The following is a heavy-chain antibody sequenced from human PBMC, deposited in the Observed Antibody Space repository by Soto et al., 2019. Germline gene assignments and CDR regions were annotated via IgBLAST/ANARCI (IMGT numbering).Heavy chain of an antibody. V-gene: IGHV1-2*04. Sequence: QGLEWMGWINPNSGGTNYAQKFQGWVTMTRDTSISTAYMELSRLRSDDTAVYYCARVGYSSSWYVAFDIWGQGTMVTVSS. J-gene: IGHJ3*02. D-gene: IGHD6-13*01. CDR2: INPNSGGT. CDR3: ARVGYSSSWYVAFDI.